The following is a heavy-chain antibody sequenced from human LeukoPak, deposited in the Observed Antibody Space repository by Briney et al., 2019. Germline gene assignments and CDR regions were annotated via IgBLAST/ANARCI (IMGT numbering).Heavy chain of an antibody. CDR3: ARDPKYGDLDY. CDR2: INNSGA. V-gene: IGHV3-74*01. Sequence: GGSLRLSCAASGFTVNAYSMHWVRQAPGKGLEWVSLINNSGANYADSVKGRFTISRDNAKNTLYLQMNSLRVDDTAVYYCARDPKYGDLDYWGQGTLVTVSS. J-gene: IGHJ4*02. CDR1: GFTVNAYS. D-gene: IGHD4-17*01.